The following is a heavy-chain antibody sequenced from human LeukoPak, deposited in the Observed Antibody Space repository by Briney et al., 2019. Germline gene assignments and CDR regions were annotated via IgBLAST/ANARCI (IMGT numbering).Heavy chain of an antibody. D-gene: IGHD1-20*01. V-gene: IGHV4-59*08. CDR3: ARPGRDNWNDGGAFDI. Sequence: SETLSLTCTVSGGSISSYYWSWIRQPPGKGLEWIGYIYYSGSTKYNPSLKSRVTISVDTSKNQFSLKLSSVTAADTAVYYCARPGRDNWNDGGAFDIWGQGTMVTVSS. J-gene: IGHJ3*02. CDR1: GGSISSYY. CDR2: IYYSGST.